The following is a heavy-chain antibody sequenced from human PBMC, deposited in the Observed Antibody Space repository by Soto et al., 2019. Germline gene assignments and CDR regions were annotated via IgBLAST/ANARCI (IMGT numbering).Heavy chain of an antibody. D-gene: IGHD1-26*01. J-gene: IGHJ5*01. V-gene: IGHV6-1*01. CDR3: VRLIGNSWLDF. Sequence: SQTLSLTCAISGESVSTNSATWDWTRQSPSRGLEWLGRTYYRSKWYHDYAGSVKSRITINADTSNNQFSLHLNSVTPEDTAVYYCVRLIGNSWLDFWGQGTLVTVSS. CDR2: TYYRSKWYH. CDR1: GESVSTNSAT.